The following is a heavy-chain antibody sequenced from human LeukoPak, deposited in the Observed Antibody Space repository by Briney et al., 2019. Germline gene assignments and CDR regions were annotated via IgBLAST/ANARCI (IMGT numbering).Heavy chain of an antibody. CDR1: GFTFSTYW. Sequence: GGSLRLSCAASGFTFSTYWMSWVRQAPGKGLEWVANIMRDGSGQYYLDSVKGRFIVSRDNAENTLYLHMNNLRAEDTAVYYCARIWRGTDTECSFDYWGQGTLVTVSS. CDR2: IMRDGSGQ. CDR3: ARIWRGTDTECSFDY. J-gene: IGHJ4*02. V-gene: IGHV3-7*01. D-gene: IGHD3/OR15-3a*01.